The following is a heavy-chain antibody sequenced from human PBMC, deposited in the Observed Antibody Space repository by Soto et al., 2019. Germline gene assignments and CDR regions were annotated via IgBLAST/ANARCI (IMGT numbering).Heavy chain of an antibody. D-gene: IGHD3-3*01. CDR3: ARDGDPGYSFWSGPLGGGRFDP. CDR1: GGTFGNTA. Sequence: QVQLVQSGAEVKEPGSSVNVSCKTSGGTFGNTAVTWVRQVPGQGLEWIGGIVPLFGTANYAQKFRGRVMIPADASTSTAYMDLSSLRSDDTAIYYCARDGDPGYSFWSGPLGGGRFDPWGQGTLVTVSS. J-gene: IGHJ5*02. V-gene: IGHV1-69*12. CDR2: IVPLFGTA.